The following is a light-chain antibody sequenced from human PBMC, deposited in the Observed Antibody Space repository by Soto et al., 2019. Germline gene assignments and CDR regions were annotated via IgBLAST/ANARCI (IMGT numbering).Light chain of an antibody. Sequence: EIVLTQSPATLSLSPGERATLACRASQSVSSYLAWYQQKPGQAPRLLIYDASNRATGIPARCSGSGSGTDFTLTICSLEPEAFAVYYCQQRSKWLFVQGTKPEI. V-gene: IGKV3-11*01. CDR2: DAS. CDR3: QQRSKWL. CDR1: QSVSSY. J-gene: IGKJ2*01.